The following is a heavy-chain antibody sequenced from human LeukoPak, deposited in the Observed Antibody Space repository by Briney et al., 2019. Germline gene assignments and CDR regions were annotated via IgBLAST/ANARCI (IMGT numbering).Heavy chain of an antibody. CDR2: ISWDGRDT. CDR3: AKDIGPDGRGHHYLDY. V-gene: IGHV3-43*01. J-gene: IGHJ4*02. D-gene: IGHD5-24*01. CDR1: RYTLDDYT. Sequence: GGSLRLSCAASRYTLDDYTMYWVRQAPGKGLEWVSLISWDGRDTKYADSVKGRFTTSRDNNKNSLYLQMSSLRLEDSALDYFAKDIGPDGRGHHYLDYWGQGTLVTVSS.